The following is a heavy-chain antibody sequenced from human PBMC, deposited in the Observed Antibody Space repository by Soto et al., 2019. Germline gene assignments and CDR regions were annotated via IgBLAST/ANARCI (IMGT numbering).Heavy chain of an antibody. CDR2: IGGTDGDSDGVP. CDR1: GFILNNYA. CDR3: VKRGRNWGAFDF. J-gene: IGHJ3*01. V-gene: IGHV3-23*01. Sequence: VQLLESGGDLVQPGGSLRLSCVASGFILNNYAMSWVRQAPGKGLEWVSTIGGTDGDSDGVPWYEDSVKGGLSISRDSSANTMFLHMDNLRAEDSALYYGVKRGRNWGAFDFWGQGTTVVVSS. D-gene: IGHD7-27*01.